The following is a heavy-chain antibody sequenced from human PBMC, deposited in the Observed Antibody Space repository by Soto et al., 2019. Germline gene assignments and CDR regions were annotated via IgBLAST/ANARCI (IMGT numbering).Heavy chain of an antibody. CDR1: GFTFSDYY. V-gene: IGHV3-11*01. J-gene: IGHJ2*01. CDR2: ISSSGSTI. Sequence: GGSLRLSCAASGFTFSDYYMSWIRQAPGKGLEWVSYISSSGSTIYYADSVKGRFTISRDNAKNSLYLQMNSLRAEDTAVYYCARDAYSSSSAYFDLWGRGTMVTVYS. CDR3: ARDAYSSSSAYFDL. D-gene: IGHD6-6*01.